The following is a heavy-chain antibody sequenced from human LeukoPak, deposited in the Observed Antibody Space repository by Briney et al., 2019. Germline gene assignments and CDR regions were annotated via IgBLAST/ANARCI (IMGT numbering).Heavy chain of an antibody. CDR1: GGSISSYY. CDR2: IYYSGST. Sequence: SETLSLTCTVSGGSISSYYWSWIRQPPGKGLEWIGYIYYSGSTNYNPSLKSRVTISVDTSKNRFSLKLSSVTAADTAVYYCARAADNGGRGSYYFDYWGQGTLVTVSS. V-gene: IGHV4-59*01. CDR3: ARAADNGGRGSYYFDY. D-gene: IGHD1-26*01. J-gene: IGHJ4*02.